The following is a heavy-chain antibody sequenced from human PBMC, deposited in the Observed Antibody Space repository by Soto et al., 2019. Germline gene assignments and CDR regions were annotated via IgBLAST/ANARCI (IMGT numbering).Heavy chain of an antibody. CDR2: ISYDGSSQ. CDR3: ARVSSTIIAVIHGLGLDV. V-gene: IGHV3-30-3*01. D-gene: IGHD3-22*01. CDR1: GFIFSSYA. J-gene: IGHJ6*02. Sequence: GGSLRLSCAASGFIFSSYAMHWVRQAPGKGLEWVAVISYDGSSQYYADSVKGRFNISRDTSKNTLYLHMNSLRSEDTAVYYCARVSSTIIAVIHGLGLDVWGRGTTVTVSS.